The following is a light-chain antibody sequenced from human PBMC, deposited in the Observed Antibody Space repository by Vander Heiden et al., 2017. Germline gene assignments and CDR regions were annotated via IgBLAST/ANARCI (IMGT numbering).Light chain of an antibody. V-gene: IGKV1-39*01. J-gene: IGKJ1*01. CDR3: QQSYNAPRT. CDR1: QSISSY. Sequence: DIQMTQSPSSLSASVGDRVTITCRASQSISSYLNWYQQKPEKAPNLLIYAASSLQSGVPSRFSGSGSGTDFTLTISSLQPEDFATYYCQQSYNAPRTFGQGTKVEIK. CDR2: AAS.